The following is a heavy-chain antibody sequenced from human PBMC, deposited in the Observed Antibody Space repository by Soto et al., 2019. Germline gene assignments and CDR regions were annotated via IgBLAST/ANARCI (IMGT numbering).Heavy chain of an antibody. Sequence: QITLKESGPTLVKPTQTLTLTCTISGFSLNTGGVGVGWIRQPPGKALEWLALIYWDDDKRYSPSLKSRLTNPKATSKNQVVLTMTNMDPLDTATYYCAYSRCGGDCLQSYSSHYYYGLDVWGQGTTVTVSS. CDR3: AYSRCGGDCLQSYSSHYYYGLDV. CDR1: GFSLNTGGVG. V-gene: IGHV2-5*02. D-gene: IGHD2-21*02. J-gene: IGHJ6*02. CDR2: IYWDDDK.